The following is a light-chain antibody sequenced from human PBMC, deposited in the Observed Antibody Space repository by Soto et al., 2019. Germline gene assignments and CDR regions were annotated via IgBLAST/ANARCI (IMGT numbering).Light chain of an antibody. CDR2: EVS. Sequence: QSVLTQPASVSGSPGQSITISCTGTSSDVGAYDYVSWFQQHPGKAPKLIIYEVSYRPSGVSSRFSGSKSGNRASLTISGLQAEDEADYYCSSYTTRSTHVVFGGGTQLTVL. V-gene: IGLV2-14*01. J-gene: IGLJ2*01. CDR3: SSYTTRSTHVV. CDR1: SSDVGAYDY.